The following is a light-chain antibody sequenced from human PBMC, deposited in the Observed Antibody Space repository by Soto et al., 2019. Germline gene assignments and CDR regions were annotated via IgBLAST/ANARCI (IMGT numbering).Light chain of an antibody. Sequence: EIVLTQSPATLSLSPGERATLSCRASKSVSSYLAWYQQRPGQAPRLLIYEASNRATGIPARFSGGGSGTDFTLTISSLEPEDFAVYYCQQRSSWPRVTFGPGTKVDLK. CDR1: KSVSSY. CDR3: QQRSSWPRVT. V-gene: IGKV3-11*01. CDR2: EAS. J-gene: IGKJ3*01.